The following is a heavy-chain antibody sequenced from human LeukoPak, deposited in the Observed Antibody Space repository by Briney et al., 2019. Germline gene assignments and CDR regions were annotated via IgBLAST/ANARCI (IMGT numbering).Heavy chain of an antibody. CDR2: INSGSYTI. Sequence: GGSLRHSCGASGFRLGSYSMDWVRQAPGKGLEWVSHINSGSYTIYYADSVKGRFTISRDNAGNSLYLQMNSLRDEDTAVYYCARVLLERPGIDSFDMWGQGTMVTVSS. V-gene: IGHV3-48*02. CDR1: GFRLGSYS. J-gene: IGHJ3*02. D-gene: IGHD1-1*01. CDR3: ARVLLERPGIDSFDM.